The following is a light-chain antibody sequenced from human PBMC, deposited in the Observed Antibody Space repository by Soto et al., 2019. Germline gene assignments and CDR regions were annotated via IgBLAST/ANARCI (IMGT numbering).Light chain of an antibody. CDR3: AAWDDSLNSYV. CDR1: RSNIGSNS. CDR2: TND. J-gene: IGLJ1*01. V-gene: IGLV1-44*01. Sequence: QSVLTQPPSASETPGQRVTISCSGVRSNIGSNSVNWYQQLPGTAPKLLIYTNDQRPSGVPDRFSGSKSGTSASLAVRGLQSDDEADYYCAAWDDSLNSYVFGTGTKLTVL.